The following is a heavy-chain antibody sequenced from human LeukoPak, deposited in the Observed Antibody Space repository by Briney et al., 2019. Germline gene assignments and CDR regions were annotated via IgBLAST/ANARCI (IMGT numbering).Heavy chain of an antibody. Sequence: GGSLRLSCAASGFTFSIYPMTWVRQAPGEGLGWVSTITGDGDSTYYADSVKGRFTISRANSKNTLFLQMKTLRAEDTAVYYCAKRGYDWPGDFDSWGQGTLVTVSS. CDR3: AKRGYDWPGDFDS. CDR1: GFTFSIYP. CDR2: ITGDGDST. D-gene: IGHD5-12*01. V-gene: IGHV3-23*01. J-gene: IGHJ4*02.